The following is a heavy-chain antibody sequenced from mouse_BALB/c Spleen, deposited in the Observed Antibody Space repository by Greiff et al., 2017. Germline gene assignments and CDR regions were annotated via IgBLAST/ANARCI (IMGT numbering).Heavy chain of an antibody. D-gene: IGHD4-1*01. Sequence: QVQLQQSGPGLVAPSQSLSITCTVSGFSLTSYDISWIRQPPGKGLEWLGVIWTGGGTNYNSAFMSRLSISKDNSKSQVFLKMNSLQTDDTAIYYCVRNWDWFAYWGQGTLVTVSA. CDR2: IWTGGGT. V-gene: IGHV2-9-2*01. J-gene: IGHJ3*01. CDR3: VRNWDWFAY. CDR1: GFSLTSYD.